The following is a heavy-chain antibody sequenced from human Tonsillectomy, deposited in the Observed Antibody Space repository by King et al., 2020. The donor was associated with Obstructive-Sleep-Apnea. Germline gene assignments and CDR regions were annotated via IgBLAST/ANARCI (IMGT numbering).Heavy chain of an antibody. CDR2: IYYSGST. D-gene: IGHD2-21*02. Sequence: QLQESGPGLVKSSATLSLTCSVSGYSVSRTYFWGWIRQPPGKGLEWIGSIYYSGSTYYNPSLKSRVTISLDTSNNQFSLRLRSVTAADTAVYYCARADPIVVTGKTFDRWGQGTLVTVSS. J-gene: IGHJ4*02. CDR1: GYSVSRTYF. V-gene: IGHV4-38-2*02. CDR3: ARADPIVVTGKTFDR.